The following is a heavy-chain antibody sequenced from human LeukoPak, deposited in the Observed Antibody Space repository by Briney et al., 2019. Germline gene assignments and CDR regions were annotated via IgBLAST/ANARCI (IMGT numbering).Heavy chain of an antibody. Sequence: SETLSLTCTVSGGSISSYYWSWIRQPPGKGLEWIGYIYYSGSTNYNPSLKSRVTISVDTSKNQFSLKLSSVTAADTAVYYCARGPRFLEWLLPFDYWGQGTLVTVSS. CDR2: IYYSGST. V-gene: IGHV4-59*12. J-gene: IGHJ4*02. CDR1: GGSISSYY. CDR3: ARGPRFLEWLLPFDY. D-gene: IGHD3-3*01.